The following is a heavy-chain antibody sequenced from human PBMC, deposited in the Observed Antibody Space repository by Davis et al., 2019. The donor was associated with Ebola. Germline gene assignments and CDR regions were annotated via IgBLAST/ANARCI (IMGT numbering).Heavy chain of an antibody. Sequence: PGGSLRLSCTVSGGSISSYYWSWIRQPAGKGLEWIGRIYTSGSTNYNPSLKSRVTMSVDTSKNQFSLKLSSVTAADTAVYYCASGVLAATIDYWGQGTLVTVSS. CDR3: ASGVLAATIDY. D-gene: IGHD2-15*01. CDR2: IYTSGST. CDR1: GGSISSYY. V-gene: IGHV4-4*07. J-gene: IGHJ4*02.